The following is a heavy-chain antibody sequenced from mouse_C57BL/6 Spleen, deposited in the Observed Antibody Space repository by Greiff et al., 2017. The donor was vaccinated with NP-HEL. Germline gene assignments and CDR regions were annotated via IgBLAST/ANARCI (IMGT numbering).Heavy chain of an antibody. J-gene: IGHJ4*01. CDR1: GYTFTSYW. Sequence: QVQLQQPGAELVKPGASVKMSCKASGYTFTSYWITWVKQRPGQGLEWIGDIYPGSGSTNYNEKFKSKATLTVDTSSSTAYMQRSSLTSEDSAVYYCASQFITTDYYAMDYWGQGTSVTVSS. D-gene: IGHD1-1*01. CDR2: IYPGSGST. CDR3: ASQFITTDYYAMDY. V-gene: IGHV1-55*01.